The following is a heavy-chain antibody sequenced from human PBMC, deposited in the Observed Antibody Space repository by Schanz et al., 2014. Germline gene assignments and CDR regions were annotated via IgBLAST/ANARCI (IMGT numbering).Heavy chain of an antibody. CDR2: INHGGST. CDR3: ARDRGHGDLPGDI. V-gene: IGHV4-31*03. Sequence: QVQLQESGPGLVKPSQTLSLTCTVSGGSISSGGYYWSWIRQHPGKRLEWIAEINHGGSTNYNPALKRRVTISVDTSKNQFSLNLSSATAADTAVYYCARDRGHGDLPGDIWGQGTMVTVSS. D-gene: IGHD4-17*01. J-gene: IGHJ3*02. CDR1: GGSISSGGYY.